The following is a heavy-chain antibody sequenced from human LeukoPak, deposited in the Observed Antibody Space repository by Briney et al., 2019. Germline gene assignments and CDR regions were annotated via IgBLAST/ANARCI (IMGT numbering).Heavy chain of an antibody. Sequence: PGGSLTLTCAASDFVFSDYYRSWVRQAPGKGLEWVSYISSSGNSIYYADSVKGRFTISRDNAKNSLYLQMNSLRAEDTAVYYCAREMEGDYGSGTFFDLWGQGNMVTVSS. CDR1: DFVFSDYY. V-gene: IGHV3-11*01. CDR3: AREMEGDYGSGTFFDL. CDR2: ISSSGNSI. D-gene: IGHD3-10*01. J-gene: IGHJ4*02.